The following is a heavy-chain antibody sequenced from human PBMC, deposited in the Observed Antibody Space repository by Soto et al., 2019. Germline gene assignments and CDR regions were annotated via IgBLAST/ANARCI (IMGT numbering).Heavy chain of an antibody. CDR2: INTYNGMT. J-gene: IGHJ4*02. D-gene: IGHD2-21*01. CDR1: GYTFINYH. V-gene: IGHV1-18*01. Sequence: QVQLVQSGGEVKKPGASVTVSCKASGYTFINYHITWVRQAPGQGIEWMAWINTYNGMTDYAQKFQGRVTMTRDTSTSTADLELMNLGSDATAVYFCTKFPRGERATDWVQATRVTVSS. CDR3: TKFPRGERATD.